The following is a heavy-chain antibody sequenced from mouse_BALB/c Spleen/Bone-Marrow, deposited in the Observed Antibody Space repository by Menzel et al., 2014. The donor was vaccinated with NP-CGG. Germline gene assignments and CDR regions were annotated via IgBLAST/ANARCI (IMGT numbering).Heavy chain of an antibody. Sequence: QVQLQHSGPDLVKPGASVRISCKASGYIFTSXYXPWVKLLTXXLXAFLGXIYXGNVNSNYNEKFKGKATLTADKSSSTAYMQLSSLTSEDSAVYFCARGDYDGAWFTYWGQGTLVTVSA. CDR1: GYIFTSXY. J-gene: IGHJ3*01. V-gene: IGHV1S56*01. D-gene: IGHD2-4*01. CDR2: IYXGNVNS. CDR3: ARGDYDGAWFTY.